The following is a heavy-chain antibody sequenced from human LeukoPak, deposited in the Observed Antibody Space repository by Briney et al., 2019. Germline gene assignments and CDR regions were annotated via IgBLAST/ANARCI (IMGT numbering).Heavy chain of an antibody. CDR2: MQTSGNT. D-gene: IGHD1-26*01. J-gene: IGHJ4*02. CDR1: GGSITSGSYF. CDR3: GRGLSNAWEVQGY. Sequence: PSETLSLTCTVSGGSITSGSYFWTWIRQPAGKGLEWLGRMQTSGNTNYNPSLKGPVTISIDTSKNQFSLKLSSVTAADTAVYYCGRGLSNAWEVQGYWGQGTLVTVSS. V-gene: IGHV4-61*02.